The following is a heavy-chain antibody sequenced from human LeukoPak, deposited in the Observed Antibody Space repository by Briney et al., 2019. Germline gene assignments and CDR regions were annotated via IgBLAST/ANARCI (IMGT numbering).Heavy chain of an antibody. D-gene: IGHD6-19*01. CDR2: IYTSGRT. Sequence: SETLSLTCTVSGGSISNYYWSWIRQPAGKGLEWIGRIYTSGRTNYNPSLKSRVTMSADTSKNQFSLKLSSVTAADTAVYYCASSNSGSQYNWFDPWGQGTLVTVSS. V-gene: IGHV4-4*07. J-gene: IGHJ5*02. CDR1: GGSISNYY. CDR3: ASSNSGSQYNWFDP.